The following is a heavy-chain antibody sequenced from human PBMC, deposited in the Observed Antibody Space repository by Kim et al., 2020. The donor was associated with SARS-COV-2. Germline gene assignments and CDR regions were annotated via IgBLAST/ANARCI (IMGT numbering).Heavy chain of an antibody. J-gene: IGHJ4*02. V-gene: IGHV3-15*01. D-gene: IGHD3-10*01. CDR2: IKGKTNGATT. CDR1: GFTFTTAW. CDR3: TVLGGSGSYFTSNN. Sequence: GGSLRLSCAASGFTFTTAWMSWVRQAPGKGLECVALIKGKTNGATTDYAAPVKGSFTISRDESKNTLYLQMNSLQTEDTALYYCTVLGGSGSYFTSNNWGQGTLVTVSS.